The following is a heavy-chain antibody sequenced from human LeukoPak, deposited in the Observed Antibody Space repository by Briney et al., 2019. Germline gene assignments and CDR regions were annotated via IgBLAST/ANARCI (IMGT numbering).Heavy chain of an antibody. V-gene: IGHV3-21*01. J-gene: IGHJ4*02. CDR3: ARVLHKRNYDSSVYYGY. Sequence: KPGGSLRLSCAASGFSFITYNMNWVRQAPGKGLEWVSSISSTSSYIYYADSVKGRFTISRDNAKNSLYLQLNSLRAEDTAVYYCARVLHKRNYDSSVYYGYWGQGTLVTVSS. CDR2: ISSTSSYI. D-gene: IGHD3-22*01. CDR1: GFSFITYN.